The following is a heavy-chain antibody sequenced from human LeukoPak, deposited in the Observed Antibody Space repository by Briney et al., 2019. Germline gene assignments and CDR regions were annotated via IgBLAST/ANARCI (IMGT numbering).Heavy chain of an antibody. CDR3: AKDGECSSTSCYTQDLLDY. J-gene: IGHJ4*02. V-gene: IGHV3-30*02. CDR1: GFTFSSYG. CDR2: IRYDGSNK. D-gene: IGHD2-2*02. Sequence: PGGSLRLSCAASGFTFSSYGMHWVRQAPCKGLEWVAFIRYDGSNKYYADSVKGRFTISRDNSKNTLYLQMNSLRAEDTAVYYCAKDGECSSTSCYTQDLLDYWGQGTLVTVSS.